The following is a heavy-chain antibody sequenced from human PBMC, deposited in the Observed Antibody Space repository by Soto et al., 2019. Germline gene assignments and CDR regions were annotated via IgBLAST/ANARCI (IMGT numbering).Heavy chain of an antibody. CDR3: AKIVSNYLYYFDS. CDR1: GFTFEDFA. CDR2: ISWNGGRI. D-gene: IGHD4-4*01. Sequence: EVQLVESGGGLVQPGRSLRLSCAASGFTFEDFAMNWVRQAPGKGPEWVSRISWNGGRIDYADSVKGRFTISRDNAKNALYLQMNSLRPEDTALYYCAKIVSNYLYYFDSWGQGTLVTVSS. V-gene: IGHV3-9*01. J-gene: IGHJ4*02.